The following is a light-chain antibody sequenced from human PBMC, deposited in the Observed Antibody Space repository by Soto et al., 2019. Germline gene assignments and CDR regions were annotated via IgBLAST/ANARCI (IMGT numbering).Light chain of an antibody. V-gene: IGKV3-20*01. CDR3: KQYGSSPWT. Sequence: EIVLTQSPATLSLSPGERATLSCRASQSVSSYLAWYQQKPGQAPRLLIYGTSSRATGIQDRFSGSGSGTDFTLTIRRLEPEDFAVYYCKQYGSSPWTFGQGTKVDI. J-gene: IGKJ1*01. CDR2: GTS. CDR1: QSVSSY.